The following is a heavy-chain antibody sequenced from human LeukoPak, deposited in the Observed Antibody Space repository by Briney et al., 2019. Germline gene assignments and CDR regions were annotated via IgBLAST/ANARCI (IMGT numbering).Heavy chain of an antibody. V-gene: IGHV3-30*18. J-gene: IGHJ4*02. CDR2: ISYDGYIK. Sequence: GGSLRLSCAGSGFTFSGYGMRWVRQAPGKGPEWVAVISYDGYIKKYADSVKGRFTISRDNSKNTLYLQMNSLRGEDTAVYYCAKDFSGLGYYFDHWGQGTLVTVSS. CDR1: GFTFSGYG. D-gene: IGHD6-19*01. CDR3: AKDFSGLGYYFDH.